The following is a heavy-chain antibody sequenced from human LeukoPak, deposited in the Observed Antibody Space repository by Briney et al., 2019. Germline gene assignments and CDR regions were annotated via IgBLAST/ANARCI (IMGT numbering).Heavy chain of an antibody. J-gene: IGHJ4*02. Sequence: SVKVSCKASGGTFSSYTISWVRQAPGQGLEWMGRIIPILGIANYAQKFQGRVTITADKSTSTAYMELSSLRSEDTAVYYCARDLYCSSTSCSPFDYWGQGTLDTVSS. D-gene: IGHD2-2*01. CDR3: ARDLYCSSTSCSPFDY. CDR1: GGTFSSYT. CDR2: IIPILGIA. V-gene: IGHV1-69*04.